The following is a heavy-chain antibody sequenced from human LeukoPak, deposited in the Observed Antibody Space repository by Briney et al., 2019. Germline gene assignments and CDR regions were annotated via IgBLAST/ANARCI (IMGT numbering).Heavy chain of an antibody. Sequence: PGGSLRLSCAASGFTVSSNYMSWVRQAPGKGLEWVSVIYSGGSTYYADSVKGRFTISRDNSKNTLYLQMNSLRAEDTAVYYCARGRIEEQYSGRCFDYWGQGTLVTVSS. CDR1: GFTVSSNY. CDR3: ARGRIEEQYSGRCFDY. J-gene: IGHJ4*02. CDR2: IYSGGST. D-gene: IGHD6-6*01. V-gene: IGHV3-53*01.